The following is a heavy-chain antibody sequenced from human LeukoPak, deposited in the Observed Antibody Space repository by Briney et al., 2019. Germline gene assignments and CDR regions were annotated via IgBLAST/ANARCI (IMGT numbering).Heavy chain of an antibody. V-gene: IGHV3-20*04. Sequence: GGSLRLSCAASGLSFDDYAMSWVRQAPGKGLEWVSGINWSGVSTGYADSVKGRFTISRDNTKNSLFLQLNSLRAEDTAFYYCAKGKDTLNPYWYFDVWGRGTLVGVSS. CDR3: AKGKDTLNPYWYFDV. CDR1: GLSFDDYA. J-gene: IGHJ2*01. D-gene: IGHD5-18*01. CDR2: INWSGVST.